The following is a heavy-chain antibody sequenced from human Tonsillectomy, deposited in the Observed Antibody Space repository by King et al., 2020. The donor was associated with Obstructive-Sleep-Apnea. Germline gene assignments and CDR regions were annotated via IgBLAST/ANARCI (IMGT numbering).Heavy chain of an antibody. CDR1: GFTFSTYA. V-gene: IGHV3-30*04. Sequence: VQLVESGGGVVQPGRSLRLSCAASGFTFSTYAMHWVRQAPGKGLEWVAVISPDGRNKYYADSVKGRFTISRDNSKNTLYLQMNSLRPEDTAVYYCARAGVENAAMVVVNYYYGMDVWGQGTTVTVS. J-gene: IGHJ6*02. D-gene: IGHD5-18*01. CDR3: ARAGVENAAMVVVNYYYGMDV. CDR2: ISPDGRNK.